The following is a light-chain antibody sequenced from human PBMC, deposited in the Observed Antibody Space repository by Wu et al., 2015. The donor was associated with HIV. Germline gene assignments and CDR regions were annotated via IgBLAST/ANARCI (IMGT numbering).Light chain of an antibody. Sequence: EVVLTQSPDTLSLSPGERATLSCRASQSIDSNVAWYQQKPGQAPRLLIYDAFYRATGIPARFSGSGSGTDFTLTISSLESEDFAVYYCQQSGGSPLTFGGGTKVEI. CDR1: QSIDSN. V-gene: IGKV3-11*01. J-gene: IGKJ4*01. CDR2: DAF. CDR3: QQSGGSPLT.